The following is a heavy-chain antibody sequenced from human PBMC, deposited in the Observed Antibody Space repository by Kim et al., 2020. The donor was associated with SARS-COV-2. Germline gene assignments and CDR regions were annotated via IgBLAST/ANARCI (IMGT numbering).Heavy chain of an antibody. D-gene: IGHD1-26*01. CDR3: ARDPTEIYRGDLGAEFDP. J-gene: IGHJ5*02. Sequence: ASVKVSCKASGYTFTSYGISWVRQAPGQGLEWMGWISAYNGNTNYAQKLQGRVTMTTDTSTSTAYMELRSLRSDDTAVYYCARDPTEIYRGDLGAEFDPWGQGTLVTVSS. V-gene: IGHV1-18*01. CDR1: GYTFTSYG. CDR2: ISAYNGNT.